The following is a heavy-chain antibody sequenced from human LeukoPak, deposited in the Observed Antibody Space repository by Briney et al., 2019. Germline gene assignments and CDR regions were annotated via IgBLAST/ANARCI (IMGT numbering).Heavy chain of an antibody. CDR3: ARGIVGFDC. J-gene: IGHJ4*02. CDR1: GGSISSSSYY. CDR2: IYYSGST. Sequence: KASETLSLTCTVSGGSISSSSYYWGWIRQPPGKGLEWIGSIYYSGSTYYNPSLKSRVTISVDTSKNQFSLKLSSVTAADTAVYYCARGIVGFDCWGQGTLVTVSS. D-gene: IGHD3-22*01. V-gene: IGHV4-39*01.